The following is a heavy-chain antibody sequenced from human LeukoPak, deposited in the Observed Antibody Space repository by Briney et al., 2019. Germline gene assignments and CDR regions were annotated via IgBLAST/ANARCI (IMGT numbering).Heavy chain of an antibody. Sequence: PGGSLRLSCAASGFTFSSCGFNWVRPAPGKGLEWVPSIGPTGTDRYYADSVRGRFTISRDNAKNSMYLQMDSLRDEDTAVYYCATETIGRHYDYWGQGALLTVSS. D-gene: IGHD1-14*01. J-gene: IGHJ4*02. CDR1: GFTFSSCG. CDR2: IGPTGTDR. V-gene: IGHV3-21*01. CDR3: ATETIGRHYDY.